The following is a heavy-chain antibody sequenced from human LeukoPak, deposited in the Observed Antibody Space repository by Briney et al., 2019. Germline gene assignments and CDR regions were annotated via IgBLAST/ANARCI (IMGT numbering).Heavy chain of an antibody. CDR3: AREGYYSGMDV. J-gene: IGHJ6*02. CDR2: ISNSGLYT. V-gene: IGHV3-11*05. Sequence: GGSLRLSCAASGFTPSSYEMSWIRQAPGKGLEWVSYISNSGLYTNYADSVKGRFTISRDSAKNSLYLQMNSLRAEDTAVYYCAREGYYSGMDVWGQGTTVTVSS. CDR1: GFTPSSYE.